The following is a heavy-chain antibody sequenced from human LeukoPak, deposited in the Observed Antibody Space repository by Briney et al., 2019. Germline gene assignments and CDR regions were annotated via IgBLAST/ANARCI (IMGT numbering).Heavy chain of an antibody. D-gene: IGHD4-11*01. Sequence: PGGSLRLSCAASGFTFSSYAMSWVRQAPGKGLEWVSVIYSGGSTYYADSVKGRFTISRDNSKNTRYLQMNSLRAEDTAVYYCARATGAQDDAFDIWGQGTMVTVSS. CDR3: ARATGAQDDAFDI. V-gene: IGHV3-53*01. J-gene: IGHJ3*02. CDR2: IYSGGST. CDR1: GFTFSSYA.